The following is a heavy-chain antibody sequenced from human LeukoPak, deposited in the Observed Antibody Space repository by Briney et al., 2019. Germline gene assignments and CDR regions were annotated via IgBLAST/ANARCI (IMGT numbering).Heavy chain of an antibody. CDR3: ASSSGRAYYYYGMDV. D-gene: IGHD3-22*01. Sequence: SVKVSCKASGGTFSSYAISWVRQAPGQGLEWMGGIIPIFGTANYAQKFQGRVTITADESTSTAYMELSSLRSEDTAVYYCASSSGRAYYYYGMDVWGQGTTVTVSS. CDR2: IIPIFGTA. V-gene: IGHV1-69*13. J-gene: IGHJ6*02. CDR1: GGTFSSYA.